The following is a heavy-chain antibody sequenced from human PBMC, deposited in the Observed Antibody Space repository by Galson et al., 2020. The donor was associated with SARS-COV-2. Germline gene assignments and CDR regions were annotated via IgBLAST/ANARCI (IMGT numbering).Heavy chain of an antibody. Sequence: ASETMSLTCTVSGGSISSGGYYWSWIRQHPGKGLEWIGYIYYSGSTYYNPSLKSRVTISVDTSKNQFSLKLSSVTAADTAVYYCARDAFVPLSYGSVRYAVDIWVQGTMVGVSA. V-gene: IGHV4-31*03. CDR2: IYYSGST. J-gene: IGHJ3*02. CDR3: ARDAFVPLSYGSVRYAVDI. D-gene: IGHD3-10*01. CDR1: GGSISSGGYY.